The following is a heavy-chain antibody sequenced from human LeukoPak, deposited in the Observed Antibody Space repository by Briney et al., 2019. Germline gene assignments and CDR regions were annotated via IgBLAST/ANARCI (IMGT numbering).Heavy chain of an antibody. D-gene: IGHD3-22*01. CDR1: GFSFSSYG. CDR3: ARDLDSSAYYQGFDY. J-gene: IGHJ4*02. Sequence: GGSLRLSCVGSGFSFSSYGMTWVRQAPGKGLEWVSSITGSSSDIYYADSVKGRITISRDNAKNSLYLQMNSLRAEDTAVYYCARDLDSSAYYQGFDYWGQGTLVTVSS. V-gene: IGHV3-21*01. CDR2: ITGSSSDI.